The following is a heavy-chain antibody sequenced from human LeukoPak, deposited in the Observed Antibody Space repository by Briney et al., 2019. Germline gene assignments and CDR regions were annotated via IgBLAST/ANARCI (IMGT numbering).Heavy chain of an antibody. CDR1: GFTSSSSW. CDR2: INSDGSST. D-gene: IGHD6-6*01. J-gene: IGHJ4*02. Sequence: PGGSLRLSCAASGFTSSSSWMHWVRQPPGKGLVWVSRINSDGSSTTYADSVKGRFTISRDNAKNTLYLHMNSLRAEDTAIYYCARALGSVADFWGQGTMVTVSS. V-gene: IGHV3-74*01. CDR3: ARALGSVADF.